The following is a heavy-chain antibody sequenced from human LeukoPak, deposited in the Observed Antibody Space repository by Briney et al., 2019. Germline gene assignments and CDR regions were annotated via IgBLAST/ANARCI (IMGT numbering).Heavy chain of an antibody. D-gene: IGHD2-2*01. CDR2: INPSGGST. CDR3: ARDGVVPAAPLAGMDV. J-gene: IGHJ6*02. CDR1: GYTFTSYY. V-gene: IGHV1-46*01. Sequence: ASVKVSCKASGYTFTSYYMHWVRQAPGQGLEWMGIINPSGGSTSYAQKFQGRVTMTRDTSTSTVYMELSSLRSEDTAAYYCARDGVVPAAPLAGMDVWGQGTTVTVSS.